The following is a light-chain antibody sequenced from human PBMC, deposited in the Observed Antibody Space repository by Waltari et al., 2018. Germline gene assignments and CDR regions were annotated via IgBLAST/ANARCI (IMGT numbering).Light chain of an antibody. Sequence: DIVLTQSPDSLAVSLGERATIHRNSIQSVLYSSRDKNYLTWYQQKPGQPPKLLISWASARESGVPDRFSGSGSGTDLTLTISSLQAEDVAVYYCQQYFRAPYTFGQGTKLEIK. CDR3: QQYFRAPYT. CDR2: WAS. CDR1: QSVLYSSRDKNY. V-gene: IGKV4-1*01. J-gene: IGKJ2*01.